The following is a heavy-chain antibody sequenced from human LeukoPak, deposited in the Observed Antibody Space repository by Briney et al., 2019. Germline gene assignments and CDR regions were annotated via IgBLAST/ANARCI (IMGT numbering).Heavy chain of an antibody. J-gene: IGHJ6*02. V-gene: IGHV1-8*01. CDR1: GYTFTSYD. CDR3: ARAELGAPYYGSGSLQFTSGYYGMDV. Sequence: ASVKVSCKASGYTFTSYDINWVRQATGQGLEWMGWMNPNSGNTGYAQKFQGRVTMTRNTSISTAYMELSSLRSGDTAVYYCARAELGAPYYGSGSLQFTSGYYGMDVWGQGTTVTVSS. D-gene: IGHD3-10*01. CDR2: MNPNSGNT.